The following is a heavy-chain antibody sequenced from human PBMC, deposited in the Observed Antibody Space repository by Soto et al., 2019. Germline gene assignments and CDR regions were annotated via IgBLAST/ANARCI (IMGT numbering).Heavy chain of an antibody. CDR2: IYYSGST. CDR3: ARGGYYDYVWGSYRYHTGFDY. V-gene: IGHV4-59*01. CDR1: GGSISSYY. Sequence: PSETLSLTCTVSGGSISSYYWSWIRQPPGKGLEWIGYIYYSGSTNYNPSLKSRVTISVDTSKNQFSLKLSSVTAADTAVYYCARGGYYDYVWGSYRYHTGFDYWGQGTLVTV. D-gene: IGHD3-16*02. J-gene: IGHJ4*02.